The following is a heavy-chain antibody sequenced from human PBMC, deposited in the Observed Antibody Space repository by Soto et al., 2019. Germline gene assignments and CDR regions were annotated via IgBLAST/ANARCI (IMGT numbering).Heavy chain of an antibody. J-gene: IGHJ3*02. CDR3: ARYCGGGSCYLGAFDI. CDR2: IYHSGST. D-gene: IGHD2-15*01. Sequence: QMQLQESGPGLVKPSGTLSLTCTVSGVSINSANWWTWVRQSPGKGLEWIGEIYHSGSTNFNPSLKSRVTISVDTSKNQFYLELTSVTAADTAVYYCARYCGGGSCYLGAFDIWGQGTMVNVSS. V-gene: IGHV4-4*02. CDR1: GVSINSANW.